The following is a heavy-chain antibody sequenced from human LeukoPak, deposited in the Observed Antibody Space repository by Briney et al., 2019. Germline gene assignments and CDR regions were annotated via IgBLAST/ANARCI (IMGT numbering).Heavy chain of an antibody. CDR2: TNEDGSHK. V-gene: IGHV3-7*03. Sequence: GGSLRLSCAASGFTFSRYWMSWVRQAPGKGLEWVANTNEDGSHKKHMDSVEGRFTISRDNAKNSLYLQMNSLRAEDTAVYYCAREVGMATYYFDYWGQGTLVTVSS. J-gene: IGHJ4*02. CDR1: GFTFSRYW. D-gene: IGHD5-12*01. CDR3: AREVGMATYYFDY.